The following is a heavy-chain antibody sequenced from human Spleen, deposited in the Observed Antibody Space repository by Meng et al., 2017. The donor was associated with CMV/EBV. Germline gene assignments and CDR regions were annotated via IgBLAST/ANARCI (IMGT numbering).Heavy chain of an antibody. J-gene: IGHJ5*02. CDR2: IYYSGST. Sequence: GHLQEAGPGLVEPSPTLSLTWTVLCGSISSGDYYWSWIRQPPGKCLDWIGYIYYSGSTYYNPSLKSRVTISVDTSKNQFSLKLSSVTAADTAVYYCAREPWFDPWGQGTLVTVSS. CDR3: AREPWFDP. D-gene: IGHD1-26*01. CDR1: CGSISSGDYY. V-gene: IGHV4-30-4*08.